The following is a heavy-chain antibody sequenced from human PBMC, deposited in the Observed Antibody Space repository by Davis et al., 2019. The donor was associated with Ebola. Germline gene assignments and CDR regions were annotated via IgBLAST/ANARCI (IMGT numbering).Heavy chain of an antibody. V-gene: IGHV3-53*01. CDR2: IYSGGST. CDR1: GFTVSSNY. CDR3: ARDEDVLLWFGEFPYGMDV. D-gene: IGHD3-10*01. J-gene: IGHJ6*02. Sequence: GSLRLSCAASGFTVSSNYMSWVRQAPGKGLEWVSVIYSGGSTYYADSVKGRFTISRDNAKNSLYLQMNSLRDEDTAVYYCARDEDVLLWFGEFPYGMDVWGQGTTATVSS.